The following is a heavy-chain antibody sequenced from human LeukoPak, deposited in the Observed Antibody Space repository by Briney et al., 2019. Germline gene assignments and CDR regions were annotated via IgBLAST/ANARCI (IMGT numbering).Heavy chain of an antibody. V-gene: IGHV4-59*12. CDR3: ARSSIAARPEDY. J-gene: IGHJ4*02. D-gene: IGHD6-6*01. Sequence: SETLSLTCTVSGGSISNYYWSWIRQPPGKGLEWIGYIYYSGSTNYNPSLKSRVTISVDRSKNQFSLKLSSVTAADTAVYYCARSSIAARPEDYWGQGTLVTVSS. CDR2: IYYSGST. CDR1: GGSISNYY.